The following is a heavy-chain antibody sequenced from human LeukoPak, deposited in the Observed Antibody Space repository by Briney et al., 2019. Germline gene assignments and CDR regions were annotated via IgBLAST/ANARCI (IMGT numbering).Heavy chain of an antibody. CDR1: GGTFSSYA. CDR3: ARDGHPYCSSTSCYLYNWFDP. D-gene: IGHD2-2*01. CDR2: IIPIFGIA. J-gene: IGHJ5*02. Sequence: ASVKVSCKASGGTFSSYAISWVRQAPGQGLEWMGGIIPIFGIANYARKFQGRVTITADESTSTAYMELSSLRSEDTAVYYCARDGHPYCSSTSCYLYNWFDPWGQGTLVTVSS. V-gene: IGHV1-69*01.